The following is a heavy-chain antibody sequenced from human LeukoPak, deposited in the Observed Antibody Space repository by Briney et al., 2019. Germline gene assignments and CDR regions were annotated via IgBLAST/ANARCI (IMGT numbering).Heavy chain of an antibody. CDR3: ARHFYDNSGYYYLL. V-gene: IGHV4-39*01. J-gene: IGHJ4*02. Sequence: SETLSLTCTVSGVSINSHYWSWIRQPPGKGLEWIGSIYYSGNTYYNPSLKSRVTISVDTSKSQFSLKLSSVTAADTAVFYCARHFYDNSGYYYLLWGQGTLVTVSS. CDR1: GVSINSHY. CDR2: IYYSGNT. D-gene: IGHD3-22*01.